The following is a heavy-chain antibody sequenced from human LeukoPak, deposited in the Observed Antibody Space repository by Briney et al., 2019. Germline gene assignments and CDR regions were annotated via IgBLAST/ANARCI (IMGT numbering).Heavy chain of an antibody. CDR2: INEDGSVQ. Sequence: GGSLRLSCVGSGLIFRDYWMNWLRQVTGKGLEWVAHINEDGSVQDYVDSVRGRFPISRDNARNSFYLQINNLRVEDTAVYYCATRESSMARSHWGQGTLVTVSS. CDR3: ATRESSMARSH. D-gene: IGHD3-10*01. V-gene: IGHV3-7*01. CDR1: GLIFRDYW. J-gene: IGHJ4*02.